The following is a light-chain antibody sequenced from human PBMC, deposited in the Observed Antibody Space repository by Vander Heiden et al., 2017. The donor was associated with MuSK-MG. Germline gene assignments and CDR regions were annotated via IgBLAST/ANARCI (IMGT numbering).Light chain of an antibody. CDR2: DVS. CDR3: CSYAGSYTSRV. V-gene: IGLV2-11*01. J-gene: IGLJ2*01. CDR1: SSDVGGYNY. Sequence: QSALTQPRSVSGSPGQSVTISCTGTSSDVGGYNYVPWYQQHPGKAPKLMIYDVSKRPSGVPDRFSGSKSGNTASLTISGLQAEDEADYYCCSYAGSYTSRVFGGGTKLTVL.